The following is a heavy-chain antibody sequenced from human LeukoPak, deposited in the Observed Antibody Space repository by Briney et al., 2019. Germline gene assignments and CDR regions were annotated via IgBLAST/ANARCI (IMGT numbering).Heavy chain of an antibody. Sequence: PGGSLRLSCAASGFTFNSYSMHWVRQAPGKGLEWVAFISSDGRKTYSADSVKGRFTISRDNSKNRLYLQMNSLRAEDTAVYYCARGITVADTHVEYFHHWGQGTLVTVSS. CDR1: GFTFNSYS. V-gene: IGHV3-30*03. D-gene: IGHD6-19*01. CDR2: ISSDGRKT. J-gene: IGHJ1*01. CDR3: ARGITVADTHVEYFHH.